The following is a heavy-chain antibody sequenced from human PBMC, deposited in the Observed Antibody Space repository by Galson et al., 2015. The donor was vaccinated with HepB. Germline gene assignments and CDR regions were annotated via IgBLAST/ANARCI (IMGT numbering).Heavy chain of an antibody. J-gene: IGHJ4*02. CDR1: GGTFSSYA. D-gene: IGHD3-10*01. V-gene: IGHV1-69*01. CDR3: ARDQDGSGRAFDY. CDR2: IIPIFGTA. Sequence: SCKASGGTFSSYAISWVRQAPGQGLEWMGGIIPIFGTANYAQKFQGRVTITADESTSTAYMELSSLRSEDTAVYYCARDQDGSGRAFDYWGQGTLVTVSS.